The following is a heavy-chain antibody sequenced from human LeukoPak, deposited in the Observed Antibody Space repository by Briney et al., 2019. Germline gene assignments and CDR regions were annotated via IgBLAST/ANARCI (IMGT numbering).Heavy chain of an antibody. V-gene: IGHV3-7*01. Sequence: PGGSLRLSCAASGFTFSESWMTWVRQVPGQGLEWVAHINHEGGGIQYVDSVKGRFTISRDNVKGSVYLQMNSLRAEDTAIYHCATYINWVAGDVWGQGTTVIVSS. D-gene: IGHD1-1*01. CDR2: INHEGGGI. J-gene: IGHJ6*02. CDR3: ATYINWVAGDV. CDR1: GFTFSESW.